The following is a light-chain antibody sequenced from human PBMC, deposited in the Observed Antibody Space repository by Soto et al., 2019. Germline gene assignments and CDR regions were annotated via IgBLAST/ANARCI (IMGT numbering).Light chain of an antibody. CDR3: QQYGSSSYT. Sequence: EIVLTQSPGTLSLSPGERATLSCRASQSVSSSYLAWYQQKPGQAPRLLIYGASSRATGTPDRFSGSGSGTDVALTIRRLEPEDFAVYYCQQYGSSSYTFGQGTKLQIK. J-gene: IGKJ2*01. CDR1: QSVSSSY. V-gene: IGKV3-20*01. CDR2: GAS.